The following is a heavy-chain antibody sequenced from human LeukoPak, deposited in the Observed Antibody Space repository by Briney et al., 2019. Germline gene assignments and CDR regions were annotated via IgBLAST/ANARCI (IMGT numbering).Heavy chain of an antibody. Sequence: PSETLSLTCAVSGYSISSGYYWGWIRQPPGKGLEWIGSIYHSGSTYYNPSLKSRVTISADTSKNQFSLKLSSVTAADTAVYYCARGPYGDYPPYYFDYWGQGTLVTVSS. CDR1: GYSISSGYY. CDR2: IYHSGST. D-gene: IGHD4-17*01. CDR3: ARGPYGDYPPYYFDY. J-gene: IGHJ4*02. V-gene: IGHV4-38-2*01.